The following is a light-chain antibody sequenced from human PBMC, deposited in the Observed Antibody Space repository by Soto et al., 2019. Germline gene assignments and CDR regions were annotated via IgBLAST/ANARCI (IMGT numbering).Light chain of an antibody. V-gene: IGLV2-8*01. CDR3: SSYAGSYTVV. J-gene: IGLJ2*01. CDR1: SSDVGGYNY. Sequence: QSALTQPPSASGSPGQSVTISCTGTSSDVGGYNYVSWYQQYPGKALKLMIYEVSKRPSGVPDRFSGSKSGNTASLTVSGLQTEDEADYYCSSYAGSYTVVFGGGTKLTVL. CDR2: EVS.